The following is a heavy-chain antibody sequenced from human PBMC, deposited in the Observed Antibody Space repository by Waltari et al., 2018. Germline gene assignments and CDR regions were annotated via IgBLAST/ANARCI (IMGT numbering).Heavy chain of an antibody. CDR2: INPDGSQK. CDR1: GFPFNTDW. J-gene: IGHJ4*02. V-gene: IGHV3-7*01. CDR3: TTLARGESGDY. Sequence: EVQLVESGGGLVQPGGSLRLSCAASGFPFNTDWMKWIRQAPGKGLEWVANINPDGSQKFYVDSVKGRFTVSRDNAQNSLYLQMNNLRAEDTAVYYCTTLARGESGDYWGQGTLVTVSS. D-gene: IGHD3-10*01.